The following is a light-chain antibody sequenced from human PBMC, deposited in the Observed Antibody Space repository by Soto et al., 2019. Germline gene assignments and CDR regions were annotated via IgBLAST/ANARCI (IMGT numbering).Light chain of an antibody. V-gene: IGKV3-20*01. CDR3: QQYGSSSLT. Sequence: EIVLTQSPGTLSLSPGERATLSCRASQSVSSSYLAWYQQKPGQAPRLLIYGASSRATGIPDRFSGSGSVTDFTVRISRLEQEDFAVYYCQQYGSSSLTFGGGTKVEIK. J-gene: IGKJ4*01. CDR2: GAS. CDR1: QSVSSSY.